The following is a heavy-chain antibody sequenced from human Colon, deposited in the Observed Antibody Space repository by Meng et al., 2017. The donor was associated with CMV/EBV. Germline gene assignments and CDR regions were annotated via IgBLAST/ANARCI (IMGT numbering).Heavy chain of an antibody. V-gene: IGHV1-2*02. CDR1: GSAFSGYF. J-gene: IGHJ4*02. CDR3: ARPTHYDSSGWLY. Sequence: TASGSAFSGYFLPWVRQAPGQGLEWMGSINADSGAPKYAQAFEGRVTMTRDTSTSTVYMELSGLRSDDTAVYYCARPTHYDSSGWLYWGQGTLVTVSS. CDR2: INADSGAP. D-gene: IGHD3-22*01.